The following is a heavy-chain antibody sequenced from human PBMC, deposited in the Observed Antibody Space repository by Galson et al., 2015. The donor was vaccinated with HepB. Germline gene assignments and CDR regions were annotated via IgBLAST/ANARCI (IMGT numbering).Heavy chain of an antibody. J-gene: IGHJ6*02. CDR2: INPNSGGT. CDR1: GYTFTGYY. CDR3: ARGGGGNYYYGMDV. V-gene: IGHV1-2*04. D-gene: IGHD3-16*01. Sequence: VKVSCKASGYTFTGYYMHWVRQAPGQGLEWMGWINPNSGGTNYAQKFQGWVTMTRDTSISTAYMELSRLGSDDTAVYYCARGGGGNYYYGMDVWGQGTTVTVSS.